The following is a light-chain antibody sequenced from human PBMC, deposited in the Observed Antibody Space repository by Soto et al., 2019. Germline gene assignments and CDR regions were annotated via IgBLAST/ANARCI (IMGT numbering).Light chain of an antibody. CDR1: QSVSNNY. CDR2: GAS. Sequence: EIVLTQSPGTLSLSPGERATLSCRASQSVSNNYLAWYQQKAGQAPRLLIYGASSRATGNPDRFSGSGSGTDFTLTISRLEPEDFAVYYCQQYGSSGTFGQGTKVDIK. V-gene: IGKV3-20*01. CDR3: QQYGSSGT. J-gene: IGKJ1*01.